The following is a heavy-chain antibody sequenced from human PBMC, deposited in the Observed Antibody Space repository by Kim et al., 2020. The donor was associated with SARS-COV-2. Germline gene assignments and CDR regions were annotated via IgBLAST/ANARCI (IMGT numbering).Heavy chain of an antibody. CDR3: ARQERFLEWLLYFDY. D-gene: IGHD3-3*01. J-gene: IGHJ4*02. Sequence: SVKVSCKASGGTFSSYAISWVRQAPGQGLEWMGGIIPIFGTANYAQKFQGRVTITADESTSTAYMELSSLRSEDTAVYYCARQERFLEWLLYFDYWGQGTLVTVSS. CDR2: IIPIFGTA. V-gene: IGHV1-69*13. CDR1: GGTFSSYA.